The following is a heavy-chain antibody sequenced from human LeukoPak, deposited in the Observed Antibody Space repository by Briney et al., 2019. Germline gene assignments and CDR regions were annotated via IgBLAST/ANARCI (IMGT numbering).Heavy chain of an antibody. CDR1: GFTFSDYY. D-gene: IGHD2-2*01. J-gene: IGHJ4*02. CDR2: ISSTSSYT. V-gene: IGHV3-11*06. Sequence: GGSLRLSCAASGFTFSDYYMSWIRQAPGKGLEWVSYISSTSSYTKYADSVKGRFTISRDNAKNSLYLQMNSLRAEDTAVYYCARGSYQLHFWGQGTLVTVSS. CDR3: ARGSYQLHF.